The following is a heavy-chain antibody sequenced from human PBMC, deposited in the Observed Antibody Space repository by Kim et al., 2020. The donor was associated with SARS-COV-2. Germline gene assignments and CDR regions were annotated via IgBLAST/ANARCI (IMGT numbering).Heavy chain of an antibody. CDR2: ISYDGSNK. CDR1: GFTFSSYA. Sequence: GGSLRLSCAASGFTFSSYAMHWVRQAPGKGLEWVAVISYDGSNKYYADSVKGRFTISRDNSKNTLYLQMNSLRAEDTAVYYCARDLVAGLFNWFDPWGQGTLVTVSS. CDR3: ARDLVAGLFNWFDP. J-gene: IGHJ5*02. D-gene: IGHD6-19*01. V-gene: IGHV3-30*04.